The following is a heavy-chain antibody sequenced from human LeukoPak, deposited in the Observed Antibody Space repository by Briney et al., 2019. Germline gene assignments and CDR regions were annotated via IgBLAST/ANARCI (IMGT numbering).Heavy chain of an antibody. Sequence: ASVKVSCKASGGTFSSYAISWVRQAPGQGLEWMGRIIPILGMANYAQKFQGRVTITADKSTSTAYMELSSLRSEDTAVYYCAAYTYYDFWSGYYTLDYWGQGTLVTVSS. CDR3: AAYTYYDFWSGYYTLDY. CDR1: GGTFSSYA. J-gene: IGHJ4*02. V-gene: IGHV1-69*04. D-gene: IGHD3-3*01. CDR2: IIPILGMA.